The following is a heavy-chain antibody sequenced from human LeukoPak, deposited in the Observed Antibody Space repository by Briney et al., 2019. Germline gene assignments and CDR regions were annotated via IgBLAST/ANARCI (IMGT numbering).Heavy chain of an antibody. V-gene: IGHV3-21*01. CDR3: ARDDRYGDYEGNWFDP. CDR1: GFTFSSYS. D-gene: IGHD4-17*01. Sequence: GGSLRLSCAASGFTFSSYSMNWVRQAPGKGLEWVSSISSSSSYIYYADSVKGRFTVSRDNAKNSLYLQMNSLRAEDTAVYYCARDDRYGDYEGNWFDPWGQGTLVTVSS. CDR2: ISSSSSYI. J-gene: IGHJ5*02.